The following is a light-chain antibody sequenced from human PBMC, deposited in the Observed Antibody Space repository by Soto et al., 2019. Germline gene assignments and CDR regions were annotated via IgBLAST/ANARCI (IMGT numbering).Light chain of an antibody. J-gene: IGKJ4*01. CDR1: QSFSTY. Sequence: DFQMTQSPPSLSASVGDRVTITCRASQSFSTYLAWYQQKPGKVPKLLISGISTLQSGVPSRFSGSGYGTEFTLTISNLQPEDVATYYCQKYNTAPLTFGGGTKVDIK. V-gene: IGKV1-27*01. CDR2: GIS. CDR3: QKYNTAPLT.